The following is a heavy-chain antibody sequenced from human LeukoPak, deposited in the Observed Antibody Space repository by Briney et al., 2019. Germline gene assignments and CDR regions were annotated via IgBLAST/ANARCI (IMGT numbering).Heavy chain of an antibody. CDR2: IRYDGSNK. Sequence: PGGSLRLSCAASGFTFSNYGMHWVRQAPGKGLEWVAFIRYDGSNKNYADSVKGRFTISRDNSKNTLYLQMNSLRAEDTAVYYCARAPVLELFSHYYYYYMDVWGKGTTVTVSS. D-gene: IGHD1-7*01. CDR1: GFTFSNYG. J-gene: IGHJ6*03. CDR3: ARAPVLELFSHYYYYYMDV. V-gene: IGHV3-30*02.